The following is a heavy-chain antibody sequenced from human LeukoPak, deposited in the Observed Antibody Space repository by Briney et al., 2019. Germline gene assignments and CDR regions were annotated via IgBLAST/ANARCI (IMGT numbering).Heavy chain of an antibody. D-gene: IGHD3-3*01. Sequence: SVKASCKASGGTFSSYAISWVRQAPGQGLEWMGGIIPIFGTANYAQKFQGRVTITADKSTSTAYMELSSLRSEDTAVYYCASSSYYDFWSGYLRSNYYYYMDVWGKGTTVTVSS. CDR2: IIPIFGTA. CDR1: GGTFSSYA. J-gene: IGHJ6*03. V-gene: IGHV1-69*06. CDR3: ASSSYYDFWSGYLRSNYYYYMDV.